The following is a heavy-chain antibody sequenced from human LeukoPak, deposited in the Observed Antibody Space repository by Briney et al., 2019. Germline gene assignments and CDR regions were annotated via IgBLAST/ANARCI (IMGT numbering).Heavy chain of an antibody. CDR2: INPNSGDT. V-gene: IGHV1-2*02. Sequence: ASVKDSCKASRYTFTGYHMHWVRQPPGQGVEWVGCINPNSGDTKYAQTFQGRVTITRDKSISTAYMELSRLRSDDTAVYYCATQRGSYLWGTDFDYWGQGTLVTVSS. CDR1: RYTFTGYH. CDR3: ATQRGSYLWGTDFDY. D-gene: IGHD3-16*01. J-gene: IGHJ4*02.